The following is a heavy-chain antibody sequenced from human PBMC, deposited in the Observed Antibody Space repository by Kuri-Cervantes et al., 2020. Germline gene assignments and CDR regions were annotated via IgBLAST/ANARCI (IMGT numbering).Heavy chain of an antibody. CDR3: ARAPGGYYYGMDV. V-gene: IGHV4-59*01. D-gene: IGHD3-10*01. Sequence: ESLKISCTVSGGSISSYYWSWIRQPPGKGLEWIGYIYYSGSTNYNPSLKSRVTISVDTSKNQFSLKLSSVTAADTAVYYCARAPGGYYYGMDVWGQGTTVTVSS. CDR1: GGSISSYY. J-gene: IGHJ6*02. CDR2: IYYSGST.